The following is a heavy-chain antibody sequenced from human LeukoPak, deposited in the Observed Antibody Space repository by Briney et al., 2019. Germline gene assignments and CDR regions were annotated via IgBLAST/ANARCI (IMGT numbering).Heavy chain of an antibody. CDR1: GGTFSSYA. V-gene: IGHV1-69*13. Sequence: SVKVSCKASGGTFSSYAISWVRQAPGQGLEWMGGIIPIFGTANYAQKFQGRVTITADEPTSTAYMELSSLRSEDTAVYYCARALVKGIAAAAYVYYFDYWGQGTLVTVSS. J-gene: IGHJ4*02. D-gene: IGHD6-13*01. CDR3: ARALVKGIAAAAYVYYFDY. CDR2: IIPIFGTA.